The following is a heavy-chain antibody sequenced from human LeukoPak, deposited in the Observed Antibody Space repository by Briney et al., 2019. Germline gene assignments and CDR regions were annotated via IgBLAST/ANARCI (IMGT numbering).Heavy chain of an antibody. Sequence: GGSLRLSCAASGFTFSSYAMSWVRQAPGKGLEWVSAISGSGGSTYYADSVKGRFTISRDNSKNTLYLQMNSLRAEDTAVYYRAKVGLIAARPFWFDPWGQGTLVTVSS. CDR2: ISGSGGST. CDR3: AKVGLIAARPFWFDP. V-gene: IGHV3-23*01. D-gene: IGHD6-6*01. J-gene: IGHJ5*02. CDR1: GFTFSSYA.